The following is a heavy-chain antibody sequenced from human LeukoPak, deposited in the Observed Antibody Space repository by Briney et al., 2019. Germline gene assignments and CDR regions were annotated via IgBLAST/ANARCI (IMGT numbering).Heavy chain of an antibody. CDR3: AKGWSIAAAGTGYFDY. CDR1: GFTFSSYG. Sequence: PGGSLRLSCAASGFTFSSYGMHWVRQAPGKGLEWVAFIRYDGSNKYYADSVKGRFTISRDNSKNTPYLQMNSLRAEDTAVYYCAKGWSIAAAGTGYFDYWGQGTLVTVSS. D-gene: IGHD6-13*01. J-gene: IGHJ4*02. V-gene: IGHV3-30*02. CDR2: IRYDGSNK.